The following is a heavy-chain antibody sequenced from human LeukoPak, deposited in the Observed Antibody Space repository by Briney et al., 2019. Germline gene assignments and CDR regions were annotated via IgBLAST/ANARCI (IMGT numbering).Heavy chain of an antibody. J-gene: IGHJ6*03. CDR2: ISGSGGST. Sequence: GGSLRLSCAASGFTFSSYAMSWVPQAPGKGLEWVSAISGSGGSTYYADSVKGRFTISRDNSKNTLYLQMNSLRAEDTAVYYCAKGTDYYYYYYMDVWGKGTTVTVSS. CDR1: GFTFSSYA. V-gene: IGHV3-23*01. CDR3: AKGTDYYYYYYMDV.